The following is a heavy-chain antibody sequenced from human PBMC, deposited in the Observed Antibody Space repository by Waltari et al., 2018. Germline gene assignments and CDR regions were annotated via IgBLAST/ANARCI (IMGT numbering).Heavy chain of an antibody. D-gene: IGHD3-22*01. V-gene: IGHV3-9*01. Sequence: ELQLVESGGGLVQPGRSLRLSCAASGFTFDDYAMHWVRQAPGKGLEWVSGISWNRGSIGYADSVKGRFTISRDNAKNSLYLQMNSLRAEDTALYYCAKDPNYDSSGCFDYWGQGTLVTVSS. J-gene: IGHJ4*02. CDR2: ISWNRGSI. CDR3: AKDPNYDSSGCFDY. CDR1: GFTFDDYA.